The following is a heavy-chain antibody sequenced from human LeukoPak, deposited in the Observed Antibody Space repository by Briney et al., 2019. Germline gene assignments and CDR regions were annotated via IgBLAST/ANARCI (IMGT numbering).Heavy chain of an antibody. V-gene: IGHV3-23*01. J-gene: IGHJ4*02. CDR3: AKVWTAYSDDYFDY. D-gene: IGHD3/OR15-3a*01. Sequence: GGSLRLSCAASGFTFSSYGMSWVRQAPGKGLECVSSISGSGGDTNHADSVKGRFAISRDNSKNTLYLQMNSLRAEDTAVYYCAKVWTAYSDDYFDYWGQGTLVTVSS. CDR2: ISGSGGDT. CDR1: GFTFSSYG.